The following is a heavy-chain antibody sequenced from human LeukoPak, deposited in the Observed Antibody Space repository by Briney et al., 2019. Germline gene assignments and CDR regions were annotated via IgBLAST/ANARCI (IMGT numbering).Heavy chain of an antibody. D-gene: IGHD3-10*01. CDR1: GFTFSSYS. CDR2: ISWNSGSM. J-gene: IGHJ4*02. CDR3: ATRRVGWYFDD. V-gene: IGHV3-9*01. Sequence: QSGGSLRLSCAASGFTFSSYSMNWVRQAPGKGLEWVSGISWNSGSMGYADSVRGRFTISRDNAKNSLYLQMNSLRAEDTALYYCATRRVGWYFDDWGQGTLVTVSS.